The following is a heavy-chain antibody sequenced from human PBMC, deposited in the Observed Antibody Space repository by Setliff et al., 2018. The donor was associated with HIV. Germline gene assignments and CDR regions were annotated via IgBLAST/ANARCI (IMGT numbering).Heavy chain of an antibody. CDR1: GYTFTSHG. CDR2: LNPKSGDT. Sequence: ASVKVSCKASGYTFTSHGLHWVRQAPGQRLEWMGYLNPKSGDTGSAQRFQDRLTITADTSVSTAYLELGSLRSDDTAVYYCATPMFPNYHDNSVLIDWGQGTPVTVSS. V-gene: IGHV1-8*01. CDR3: ATPMFPNYHDNSVLID. J-gene: IGHJ1*01. D-gene: IGHD3-22*01.